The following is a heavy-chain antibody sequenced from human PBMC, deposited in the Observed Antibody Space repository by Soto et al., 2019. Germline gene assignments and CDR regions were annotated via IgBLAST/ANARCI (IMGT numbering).Heavy chain of an antibody. CDR3: ATIPIVGTKPYYFDS. Sequence: SETLSLTCTVSGGSFDITSSYWAWVRQPPGKGLEWIAYIYYSGSTYYNPSLKSRITISVDTSTNQLSLRLSSVTAADTAVYYCATIPIVGTKPYYFDSWGQGTLVTVSS. D-gene: IGHD1-1*01. V-gene: IGHV4-39*01. CDR1: GGSFDITSSY. CDR2: IYYSGST. J-gene: IGHJ4*02.